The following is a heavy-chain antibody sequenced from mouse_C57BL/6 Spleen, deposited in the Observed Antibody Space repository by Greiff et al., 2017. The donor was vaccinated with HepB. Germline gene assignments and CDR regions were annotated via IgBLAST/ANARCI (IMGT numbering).Heavy chain of an antibody. CDR3: ARAYDYDGGPSWFAY. CDR2: IHPNRGST. D-gene: IGHD2-4*01. Sequence: VQLQQPGAELVKPGASVKLSCKASGYTFTSYWMHWVKQRPGQGLEWIGMIHPNRGSTNYNEKFKSKATLTVDKSSSTAYMQLSSLTSEDSAVYYCARAYDYDGGPSWFAYWGQGTLVTVSA. CDR1: GYTFTSYW. J-gene: IGHJ3*01. V-gene: IGHV1-64*01.